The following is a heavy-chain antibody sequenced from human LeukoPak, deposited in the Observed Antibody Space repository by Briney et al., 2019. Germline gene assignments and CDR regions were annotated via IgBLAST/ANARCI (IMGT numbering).Heavy chain of an antibody. CDR1: GGSISSGGYY. CDR2: IYHSGST. D-gene: IGHD2-2*01. J-gene: IGHJ4*02. V-gene: IGHV4-30-2*01. Sequence: SETLSLTCTVSGGSISSGGYYWSWIRQPPGKGLEWIGYIYHSGSTYYNASLKSRVTISVDTSKNQFSLKLSSVTAADTAVYYCASVLGYCSGTSCYAQIYFDYWGQGTLVTVSS. CDR3: ASVLGYCSGTSCYAQIYFDY.